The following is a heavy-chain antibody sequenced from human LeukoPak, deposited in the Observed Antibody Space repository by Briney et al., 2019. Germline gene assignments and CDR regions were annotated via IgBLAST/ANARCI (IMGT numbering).Heavy chain of an antibody. CDR1: GGSISSYY. CDR2: IYYSGST. J-gene: IGHJ6*02. D-gene: IGHD2-2*01. Sequence: SETLSLTCTVSGGSISSYYWSWIRQPPGKGLEWIGYIYYSGSTYYNPSLKSRVTISVDTSKNQFSLKLSSVTAADTAVYYCARGASSTTLGYYGMDVWGQGTTVTVSS. CDR3: ARGASSTTLGYYGMDV. V-gene: IGHV4-59*12.